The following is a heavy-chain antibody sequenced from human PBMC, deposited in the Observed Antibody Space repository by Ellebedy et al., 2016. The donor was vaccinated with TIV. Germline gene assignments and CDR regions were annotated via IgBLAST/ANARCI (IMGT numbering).Heavy chain of an antibody. CDR2: ISSSGTIR. D-gene: IGHD1-7*01. CDR1: GFTFGYYN. V-gene: IGHV3-48*01. Sequence: GESLKISXAASGFTFGYYNMTWVRQAPGKGLEWLSYISSSGTIRYYADSVKGRFAISRDNAKNALYLHLNSLRADDTAVYFCVREDWELLKASFDHWGQGTLVTVSS. J-gene: IGHJ4*02. CDR3: VREDWELLKASFDH.